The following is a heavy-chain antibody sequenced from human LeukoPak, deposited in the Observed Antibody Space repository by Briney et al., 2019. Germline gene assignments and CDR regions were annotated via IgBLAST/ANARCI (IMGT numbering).Heavy chain of an antibody. J-gene: IGHJ4*02. CDR1: GIAFSTYW. CDR2: INQDGSVK. Sequence: GGSLRLSCAASGIAFSTYWMDWVRQARGKGLGWVGNINQDGSVKHYVDSVRGRFTISRDNARNSVYLQMSALRVEDTAVYYCTRDFVFWGQGSLVTASS. D-gene: IGHD3-3*01. CDR3: TRDFVF. V-gene: IGHV3-7*01.